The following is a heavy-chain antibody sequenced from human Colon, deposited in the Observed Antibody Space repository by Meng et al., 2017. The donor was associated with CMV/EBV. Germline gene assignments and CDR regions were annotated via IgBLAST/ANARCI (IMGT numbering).Heavy chain of an antibody. J-gene: IGHJ4*02. Sequence: GESLKISCTASGFSFRRYWMSWVRQAPGKGLEWLANIKEDGSERYYVDSVKGRFPISRDNAENSLFLQMSSLRVEDTAVYYCASTRVATPGTGWGQGTLVTVSS. CDR3: ASTRVATPGTG. CDR1: GFSFRRYW. D-gene: IGHD6-13*01. V-gene: IGHV3-7*01. CDR2: IKEDGSER.